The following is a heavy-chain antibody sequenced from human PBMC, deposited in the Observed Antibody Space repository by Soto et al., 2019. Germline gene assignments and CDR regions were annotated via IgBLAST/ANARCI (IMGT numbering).Heavy chain of an antibody. J-gene: IGHJ4*02. CDR1: GASISSSNW. Sequence: SETLSLTCAVSGASISSSNWWSFFRQPPGKGLECIGEIYHSGSTNYNPSLKSRVTISVDKSKNQFSLKLSSVTAADTAVYYCARDLHGGAAAGTGYWGQGTLVTVSS. V-gene: IGHV4-4*02. CDR3: ARDLHGGAAAGTGY. CDR2: IYHSGST. D-gene: IGHD6-13*01.